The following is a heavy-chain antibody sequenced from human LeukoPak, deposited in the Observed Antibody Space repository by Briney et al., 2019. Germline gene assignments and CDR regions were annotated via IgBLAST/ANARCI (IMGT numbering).Heavy chain of an antibody. J-gene: IGHJ4*02. D-gene: IGHD2-15*01. Sequence: SETLSLTCTVSGGSIGSSSYYWGWIRQPPGKGLEWIGSIYYSGSTYYNPSLKSRVTISVDTSKNRFSLKLSSVTAADTAVYYCASHGGYCSGGSCYAIDYWGQGTLVTVSS. CDR1: GGSIGSSSYY. V-gene: IGHV4-39*01. CDR3: ASHGGYCSGGSCYAIDY. CDR2: IYYSGST.